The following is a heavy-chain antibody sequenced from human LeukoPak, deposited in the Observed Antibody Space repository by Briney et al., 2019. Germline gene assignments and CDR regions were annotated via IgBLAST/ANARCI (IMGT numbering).Heavy chain of an antibody. CDR2: ISSSGSTK. CDR1: GFTFSSYE. J-gene: IGHJ4*02. D-gene: IGHD2-8*01. Sequence: GGSLRLSCTASGFTFSSYEMTWVRQAPGEGLEWVSFISSSGSTKDHADSVKGRFTISRDNAKNSLYLQMNSLRAEDTAVYHCARDGEGTIDYWGQGTLVTVST. V-gene: IGHV3-48*03. CDR3: ARDGEGTIDY.